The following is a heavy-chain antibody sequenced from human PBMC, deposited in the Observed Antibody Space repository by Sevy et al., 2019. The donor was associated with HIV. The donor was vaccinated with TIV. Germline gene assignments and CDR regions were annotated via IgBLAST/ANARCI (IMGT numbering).Heavy chain of an antibody. V-gene: IGHV3-15*01. D-gene: IGHD3-22*01. CDR3: FTMIVVVIKAGLAFDI. Sequence: GGSLRLSCAASRFTFSNAWMSWVRQAPGKGLEWVGRIKSKTDGGTTDYAAPVKGRFTISRDDSKNTLYLQMNSLKTEDTAVYYCFTMIVVVIKAGLAFDIWGQGTMVTVSS. J-gene: IGHJ3*02. CDR2: IKSKTDGGTT. CDR1: RFTFSNAW.